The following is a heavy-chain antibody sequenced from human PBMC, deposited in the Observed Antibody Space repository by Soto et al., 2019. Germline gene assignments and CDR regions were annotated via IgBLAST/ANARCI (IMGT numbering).Heavy chain of an antibody. D-gene: IGHD4-17*01. V-gene: IGHV1-69*13. J-gene: IGHJ4*02. CDR2: IIPIFGTA. CDR1: GGTFSSYA. CDR3: ARDGDYGDSKDY. Sequence: ASVKVSCKASGGTFSSYAISWVRQAPGQGLEWMGGIIPIFGTANYAQKFQGRVTITADESTSTAYMELSSLRSEDTAVYYCARDGDYGDSKDYWGQGTLVTVSS.